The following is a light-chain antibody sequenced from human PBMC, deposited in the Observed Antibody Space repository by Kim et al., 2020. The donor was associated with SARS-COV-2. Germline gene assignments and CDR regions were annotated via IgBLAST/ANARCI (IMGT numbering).Light chain of an antibody. J-gene: IGKJ5*01. CDR2: DAS. CDR3: QQYTGSSIT. Sequence: VLTQSPGTLSLSPGERATLSCRASQSVRNGYLAWYQQKPGQAPRLLIYDASSRATGIPDRFSGSGSGTDFTLTISRLEPEDFAVYYCQQYTGSSITFGQGTRLEIK. CDR1: QSVRNGY. V-gene: IGKV3-20*01.